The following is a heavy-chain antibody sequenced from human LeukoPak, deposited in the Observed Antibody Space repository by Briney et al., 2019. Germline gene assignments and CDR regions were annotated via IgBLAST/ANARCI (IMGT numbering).Heavy chain of an antibody. CDR1: GFTFSTYV. Sequence: PGGSLRLSCSVSGFTFSTYVMHWVRQAPGKGLEYVSATSSNGDNTYYADSMKGRFTISRDNSKNTLYLQMSSLRADDTAVYYCVRGTGYWGQGTLVTVSS. CDR3: VRGTGY. V-gene: IGHV3-64D*06. J-gene: IGHJ4*02. CDR2: TSSNGDNT.